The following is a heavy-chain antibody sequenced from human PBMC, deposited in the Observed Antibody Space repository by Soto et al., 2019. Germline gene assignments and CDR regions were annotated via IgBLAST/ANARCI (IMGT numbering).Heavy chain of an antibody. CDR1: GGSVSSDNYY. Sequence: SSETLSLTCTVSGGSVSSDNYYWSWIRQPPGKGLEWIGYVYNIGTTHYNPSFKSRVTISGDTSKNQFSLRLTSVTAADTAVYYCARAPPGVTATYYYGLDVWGQGTTVTVSS. CDR3: ARAPPGVTATYYYGLDV. J-gene: IGHJ6*02. V-gene: IGHV4-61*01. D-gene: IGHD2-21*02. CDR2: VYNIGTT.